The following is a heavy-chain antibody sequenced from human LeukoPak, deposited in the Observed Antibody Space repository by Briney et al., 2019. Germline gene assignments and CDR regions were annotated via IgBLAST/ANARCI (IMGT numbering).Heavy chain of an antibody. CDR2: IYYSGST. Sequence: TSSETLSLTCTASGVTFSSSSDYWGWIRQPPGKGLEWIGSIYYSGSTYYNPSLKSRVTISVDTSKKQFSLNVTSVTAADTAVYYCARQNTLFGDDDPWGQGNLVIVSS. D-gene: IGHD3-3*01. J-gene: IGHJ5*02. CDR3: ARQNTLFGDDDP. V-gene: IGHV4-39*01. CDR1: GVTFSSSSDY.